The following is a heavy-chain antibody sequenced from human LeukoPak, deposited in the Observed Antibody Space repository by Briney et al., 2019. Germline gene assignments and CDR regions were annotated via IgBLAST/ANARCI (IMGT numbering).Heavy chain of an antibody. J-gene: IGHJ6*03. Sequence: GGSLRLSCAASGFTFSSYAMHWVRQAPGKGLEWVAVISYDGSNKYYADSVKGRFTISRDNSKNTLFLQMNSLRAEDTAVYYCANSLHSGSYYYYYMDVWGKGTTVTVSS. CDR1: GFTFSSYA. D-gene: IGHD1-26*01. V-gene: IGHV3-30-3*01. CDR3: ANSLHSGSYYYYYMDV. CDR2: ISYDGSNK.